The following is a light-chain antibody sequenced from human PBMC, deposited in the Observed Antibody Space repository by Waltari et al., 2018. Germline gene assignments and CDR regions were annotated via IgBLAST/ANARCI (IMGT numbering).Light chain of an antibody. CDR1: QIVGTN. V-gene: IGKV3-11*01. CDR3: QQRYKWPHS. Sequence: SCRASQIVGTNLAWDQKRPGQAPRLLIYDAFDRAAGVPARFSGSSSGVEFTLTISSLEPEDSGVYFCQQRYKWPHSFGGGTKVEI. CDR2: DAF. J-gene: IGKJ4*01.